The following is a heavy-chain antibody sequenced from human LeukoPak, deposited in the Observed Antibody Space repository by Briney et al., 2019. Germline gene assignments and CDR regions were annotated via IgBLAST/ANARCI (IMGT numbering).Heavy chain of an antibody. V-gene: IGHV3-21*01. CDR2: ISSNSSYI. D-gene: IGHD1-1*01. Sequence: GGSLRLSCAASGFTFSTYGMHWVRQAPGKGLEWVSSISSNSSYIYYADSVKGRFTISSDNAKNSLYLQMNSLRAEDTAVYYCTGTTSQSFDYWGQGTLVTVSS. CDR3: TGTTSQSFDY. CDR1: GFTFSTYG. J-gene: IGHJ4*02.